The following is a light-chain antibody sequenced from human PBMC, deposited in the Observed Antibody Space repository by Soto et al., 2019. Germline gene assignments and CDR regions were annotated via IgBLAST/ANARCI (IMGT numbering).Light chain of an antibody. V-gene: IGLV2-14*03. CDR2: DVS. J-gene: IGLJ1*01. CDR3: SSYISSSTPYV. CDR1: SSDTGGYNF. Sequence: QSVLTQPASVSGSPGQSITISCTGTSSDTGGYNFVSWYQHHPGKAPRLLIFDVSDRPSGVSDRFSGSKSGNTASLTISGLQAEDEADYYCSSYISSSTPYVFGTGTKVTVL.